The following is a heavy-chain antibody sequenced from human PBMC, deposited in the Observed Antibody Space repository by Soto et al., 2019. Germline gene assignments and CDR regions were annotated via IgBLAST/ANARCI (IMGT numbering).Heavy chain of an antibody. CDR3: ARGYCGGDCYSIGWFDP. D-gene: IGHD2-21*02. J-gene: IGHJ5*02. CDR2: IYYSGST. CDR1: GGSISSGGYY. V-gene: IGHV4-31*03. Sequence: QVQLQESGPGLVKPSQTLSLTCTVSGGSISSGGYYWSWIRQHPGKGLEWIGYIYYSGSTYYNPSLKSRVTISLDTSKNQFSLKLSSVTAADTAVYYCARGYCGGDCYSIGWFDPWGQGTLVTVSS.